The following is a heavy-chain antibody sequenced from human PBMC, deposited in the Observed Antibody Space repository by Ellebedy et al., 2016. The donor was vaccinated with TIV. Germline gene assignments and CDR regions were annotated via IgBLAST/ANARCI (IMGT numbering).Heavy chain of an antibody. CDR1: GFTSSDYF. Sequence: PGGSLRLSCAASGFTSSDYFMSWVRQAPGKGLEWVSYITNTGSTTYYADSVKGRFTVARDNANKSLHLQMNNLRGDDTAVYYCGRAREPGPFAYYYYGMDVWGQGTTVTVSS. V-gene: IGHV3-11*01. J-gene: IGHJ6*02. CDR2: ITNTGSTT. D-gene: IGHD1-1*01. CDR3: GRAREPGPFAYYYYGMDV.